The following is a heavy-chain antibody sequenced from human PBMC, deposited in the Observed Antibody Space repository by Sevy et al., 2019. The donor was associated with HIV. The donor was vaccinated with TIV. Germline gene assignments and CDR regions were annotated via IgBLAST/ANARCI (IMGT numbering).Heavy chain of an antibody. CDR2: IHHGGKT. D-gene: IGHD3-22*01. CDR1: DGSGSGYF. Sequence: SETLSLTCTVSDGSGSGYFWSWIRQPPGRGLEWIGNIHHGGKTKYNPSLKSRLTISIDTSKNQFSLILTSATAADTAVYYCTRLDSSGHSDYWGQGTPVTVSS. CDR3: TRLDSSGHSDY. J-gene: IGHJ4*02. V-gene: IGHV4-59*02.